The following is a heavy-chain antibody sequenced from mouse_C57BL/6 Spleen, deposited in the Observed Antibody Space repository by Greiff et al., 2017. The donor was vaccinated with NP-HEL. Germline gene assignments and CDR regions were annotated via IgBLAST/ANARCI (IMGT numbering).Heavy chain of an antibody. Sequence: QVQLKQPGAELVKPGASVKLSCKASGYTFTSYWMQWVKQRPGQGLEWIGEIDPSDSYTNYNQKFKGKATLTVDTSSSTAYMQLSSLTSEDSAVYYCAREGDYDGERFAYWGQGTLVTVSA. V-gene: IGHV1-50*01. D-gene: IGHD2-4*01. J-gene: IGHJ3*01. CDR3: AREGDYDGERFAY. CDR1: GYTFTSYW. CDR2: IDPSDSYT.